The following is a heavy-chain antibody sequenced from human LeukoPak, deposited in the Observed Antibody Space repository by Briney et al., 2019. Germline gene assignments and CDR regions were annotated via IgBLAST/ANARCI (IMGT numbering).Heavy chain of an antibody. Sequence: ASVKVSCKVSGYTLTELSMHWVRQAPGKGLEWMGGFNPEDGETIYAQKFQGRVTMTEDTSTDTAYMELSGLRSEDTAVYYCATDKNYGSGSYYDAFDIWGQGTMVTVSS. CDR3: ATDKNYGSGSYYDAFDI. V-gene: IGHV1-24*01. J-gene: IGHJ3*02. CDR2: FNPEDGET. D-gene: IGHD3-10*01. CDR1: GYTLTELS.